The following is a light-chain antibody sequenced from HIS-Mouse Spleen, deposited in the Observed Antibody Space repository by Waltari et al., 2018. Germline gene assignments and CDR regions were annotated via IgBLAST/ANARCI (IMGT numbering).Light chain of an antibody. CDR3: CSYAGSYTLV. CDR1: SSDAGGYNY. CDR2: EVS. Sequence: QSALPQPRSVSGSPGQSVTIPCTGTSSDAGGYNYVSCYQQHPGKPPKLMIYEVSKRPSGVPDRFSGSKSGNTASLTISGLQAEDEADYYCCSYAGSYTLVFGGGTKLTVL. J-gene: IGLJ2*01. V-gene: IGLV2-11*01.